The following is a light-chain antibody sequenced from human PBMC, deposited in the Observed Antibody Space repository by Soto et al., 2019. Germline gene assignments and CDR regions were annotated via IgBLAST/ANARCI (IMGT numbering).Light chain of an antibody. J-gene: IGKJ1*01. Sequence: EIVLTQSPGTLSLSPGERATLSCRASQSVRSNYLAWYQQKPGQAPRLLIYNSSTRATGIPDRFSGSGSGPDFTHTISRLEPEDFALYYCQQYRDLPQTSGHGTQVEIK. CDR1: QSVRSNY. CDR2: NSS. V-gene: IGKV3-20*01. CDR3: QQYRDLPQT.